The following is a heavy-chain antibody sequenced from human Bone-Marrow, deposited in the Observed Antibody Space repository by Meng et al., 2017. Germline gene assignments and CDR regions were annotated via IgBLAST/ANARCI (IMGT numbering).Heavy chain of an antibody. D-gene: IGHD5-18*01. J-gene: IGHJ4*02. V-gene: IGHV2-5*01. CDR2: IYWNDDK. Sequence: SGPTLVKPTQTLTLTCTFSGFSLSTSGVGVGWIRQPPGKALEWLALIYWNDDKRYSPSLKSRLTINKDNSKNQVDITMTSMDPVDTDTYYSAHRGGYSCGTDWGQGTLVTVSS. CDR3: AHRGGYSCGTD. CDR1: GFSLSTSGVG.